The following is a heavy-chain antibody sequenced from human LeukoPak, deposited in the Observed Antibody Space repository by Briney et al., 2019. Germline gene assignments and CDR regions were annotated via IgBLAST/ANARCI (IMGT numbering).Heavy chain of an antibody. CDR1: GFTFRRTA. Sequence: PGGSLRLSCAASGFTFRRTAMSWVRPAPGKGLQWVATIGGSGVGTYYAASVKGRFNISSDNSKNTLYLQMNSLRTEDTAIYYCAKDANYLRSGSFFIPFDYWGQGTLVTVHS. D-gene: IGHD4/OR15-4a*01. J-gene: IGHJ4*02. V-gene: IGHV3-23*01. CDR2: IGGSGVGT. CDR3: AKDANYLRSGSFFIPFDY.